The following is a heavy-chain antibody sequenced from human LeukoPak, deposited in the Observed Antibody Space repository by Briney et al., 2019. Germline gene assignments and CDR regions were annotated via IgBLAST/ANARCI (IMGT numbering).Heavy chain of an antibody. Sequence: SVKVSCKASGGTFSSYAISWVRQAPGQGLEWMGRIIPIFGTANYAQKFQGRVTITTDESTSTAYMELSSLRSEDTAVYYCTTNRDCSGGSCYPYYYYYMDVWGKGTTVTVSS. D-gene: IGHD2-15*01. V-gene: IGHV1-69*05. CDR3: TTNRDCSGGSCYPYYYYYMDV. CDR2: IIPIFGTA. J-gene: IGHJ6*03. CDR1: GGTFSSYA.